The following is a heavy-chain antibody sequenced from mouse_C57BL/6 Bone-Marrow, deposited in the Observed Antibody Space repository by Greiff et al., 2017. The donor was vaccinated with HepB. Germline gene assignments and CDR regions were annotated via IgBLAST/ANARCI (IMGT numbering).Heavy chain of an antibody. D-gene: IGHD2-4*01. J-gene: IGHJ2*01. CDR3: ARDYDYDP. CDR1: GYSITSGYY. Sequence: EVKLQESGPGLVKPSQSLSLTCSVTGYSITSGYYRNWIRQFPGNKLEWMGYISYDGSNNYNPSLKNRISITRDTSKNQFFLKLNSVTTEDTATYYCARDYDYDPWGQGTTLTVSS. CDR2: ISYDGSN. V-gene: IGHV3-6*01.